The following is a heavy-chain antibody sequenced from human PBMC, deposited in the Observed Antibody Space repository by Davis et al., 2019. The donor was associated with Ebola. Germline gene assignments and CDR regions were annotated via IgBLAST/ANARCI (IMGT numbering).Heavy chain of an antibody. CDR3: ARDLSYSYYYHYYGMDV. V-gene: IGHV1-2*02. CDR2: INPISGDT. Sequence: ASVKVSCKASGYTLTDYQMHWVRQAPGQGLEWMGGINPISGDTNYAEKFQVRVTMTRDTSISTVYMELTSLRSDDTAVYYCARDLSYSYYYHYYGMDVWGQGTTVNVSS. J-gene: IGHJ6*02. CDR1: GYTLTDYQ. D-gene: IGHD3-10*01.